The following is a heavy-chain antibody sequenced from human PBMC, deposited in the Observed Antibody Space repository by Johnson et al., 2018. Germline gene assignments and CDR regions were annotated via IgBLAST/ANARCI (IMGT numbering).Heavy chain of an antibody. V-gene: IGHV3-30-3*01. J-gene: IGHJ5*02. CDR3: AREGYSSSWCLGP. CDR2: ISYDGSNK. Sequence: QVQLVQSGGGVVQPGRSLRLSCAASGFTFSSYAMHWVRQAPGKGLEWVAVISYDGSNKYYADSVKGRFTISRDNSKNTLYLQMNSLRAEDTAVYYCAREGYSSSWCLGPWGQGTLVTVSS. CDR1: GFTFSSYA. D-gene: IGHD6-13*01.